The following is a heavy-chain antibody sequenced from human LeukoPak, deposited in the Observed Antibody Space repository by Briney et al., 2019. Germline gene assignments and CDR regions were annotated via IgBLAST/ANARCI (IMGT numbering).Heavy chain of an antibody. CDR2: ISSSGSYI. D-gene: IGHD6-13*01. CDR3: ARGGYSSTLYGRYQH. Sequence: GGSLRLSCAASGFTFSTYSMNWVRQAPGKGLEWVSSISSSGSYIYYADSVKGRFTISRDNAKNSLSLQMNSLRAEDTAVYYCARGGYSSTLYGRYQHWGQGTLVTVSS. CDR1: GFTFSTYS. J-gene: IGHJ1*01. V-gene: IGHV3-21*01.